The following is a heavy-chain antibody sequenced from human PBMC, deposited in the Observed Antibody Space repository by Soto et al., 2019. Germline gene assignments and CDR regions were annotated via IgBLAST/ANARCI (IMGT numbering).Heavy chain of an antibody. V-gene: IGHV3-30*18. CDR2: ISYDGSKK. CDR3: AKDFAVVTCKDFYYGMDV. D-gene: IGHD2-21*02. J-gene: IGHJ6*02. Sequence: PGGSLRLSCAGFGFTFSTYGIHWVRQAPCKGLEWVAVISYDGSKKYYAASVKGRFTSSRDTSKNTVYLQMNSLRAEDTAVYYCAKDFAVVTCKDFYYGMDVWGQGTMVTVSS. CDR1: GFTFSTYG.